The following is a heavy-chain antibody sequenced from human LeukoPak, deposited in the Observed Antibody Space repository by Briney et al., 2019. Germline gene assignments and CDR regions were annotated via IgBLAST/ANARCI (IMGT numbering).Heavy chain of an antibody. CDR3: AKDMSDLRGVPYYYFDY. J-gene: IGHJ4*02. V-gene: IGHV3-23*01. D-gene: IGHD3-10*01. Sequence: PGGSLRLSCAASGCTFSSYVMSWVRQAPGKGLEWVSTISGSGGTTYYADSVKGRFTISRDNSKNTLYLQMNSLRAEDTAVYYCAKDMSDLRGVPYYYFDYWGQGTLVTVSS. CDR1: GCTFSSYV. CDR2: ISGSGGTT.